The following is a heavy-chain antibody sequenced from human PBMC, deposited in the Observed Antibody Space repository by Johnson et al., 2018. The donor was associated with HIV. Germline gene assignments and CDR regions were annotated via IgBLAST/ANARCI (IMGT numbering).Heavy chain of an antibody. CDR1: GFTVSSNY. D-gene: IGHD5-24*01. V-gene: IGHV3-66*04. Sequence: VQLVESGGGLVQPGGSLRLSCAASGFTVSSNYMSWVRQAPGKGLEWVSVIYSGGITYYADSVQGRFTISRDNAKNPLYLQLNSLRAEDTALYYCAKLLLEMATIQAFDIWGQGTMVTVSS. CDR3: AKLLLEMATIQAFDI. CDR2: IYSGGIT. J-gene: IGHJ3*02.